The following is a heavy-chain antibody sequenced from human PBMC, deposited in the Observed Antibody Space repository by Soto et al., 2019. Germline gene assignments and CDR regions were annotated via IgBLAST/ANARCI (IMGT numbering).Heavy chain of an antibody. D-gene: IGHD6-19*01. V-gene: IGHV1-8*01. CDR2: MNPNSGNT. CDR3: ARLVYVIAVAGPHLDY. J-gene: IGHJ4*02. CDR1: GYTFTSYD. Sequence: ASVKVSCKASGYTFTSYDINWVRQATGQGLEWMGWMNPNSGNTGYAQKFQGRVTMTRNTSISTAYMELSSLRSEDTAVYYCARLVYVIAVAGPHLDYWCQGILVTVSS.